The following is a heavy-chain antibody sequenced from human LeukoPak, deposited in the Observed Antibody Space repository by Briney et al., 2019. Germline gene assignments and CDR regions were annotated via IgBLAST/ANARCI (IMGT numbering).Heavy chain of an antibody. CDR1: GGSISSYY. D-gene: IGHD3-9*01. Sequence: SSETLSLTCTVSGGSISSYYWSWIRQPAGKGLEWIGEINHSGSTNYNPSLKSRVTMSVDTSKNQVSLKLRSGTAADTAVYYCARIMGDYNILTGLYLNYNFDYWGQGTLVTVSS. CDR2: INHSGST. V-gene: IGHV4-59*04. J-gene: IGHJ4*02. CDR3: ARIMGDYNILTGLYLNYNFDY.